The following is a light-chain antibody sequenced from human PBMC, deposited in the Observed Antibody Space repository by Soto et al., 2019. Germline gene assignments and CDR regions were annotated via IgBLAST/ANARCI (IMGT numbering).Light chain of an antibody. V-gene: IGKV3-11*01. CDR2: DAS. Sequence: EIVLTQSPATLSLSPGERATLSCRASQSVDSYLAWYQQKPGQAPRLLIFDASNRATGIPARFSGGGSGTDFTLTISSLEPEDFAVYYCQQHSNRLTFGGVTKVEIK. CDR1: QSVDSY. J-gene: IGKJ4*01. CDR3: QQHSNRLT.